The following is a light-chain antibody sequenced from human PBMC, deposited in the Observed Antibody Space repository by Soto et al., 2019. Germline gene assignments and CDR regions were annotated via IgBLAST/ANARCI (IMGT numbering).Light chain of an antibody. V-gene: IGKV3-20*01. Sequence: IVLTHFPGTLSVYPGQRATLSCSASQSVSSSFLAWYQQKPGQAPRILIYGASSRATGIPDRFSGSGSGTAFTLTIRKLAPEDFAVYYCQQYGTSLPWTFGQGTKVDIK. J-gene: IGKJ1*01. CDR2: GAS. CDR1: QSVSSSF. CDR3: QQYGTSLPWT.